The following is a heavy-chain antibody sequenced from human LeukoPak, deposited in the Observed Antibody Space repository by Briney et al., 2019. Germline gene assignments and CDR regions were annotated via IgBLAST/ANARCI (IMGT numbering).Heavy chain of an antibody. J-gene: IGHJ6*02. CDR3: ARESFSSSWYPRPYYYYGMDV. CDR2: ISSSSSTI. Sequence: PGGSLRLSCAASGFTFSSYSMNWVRQAPEKGLEWVSYISSSSSTIYYADSVKGRFTISRDNAKNSLYLQMNSLRAEDTAVYYCARESFSSSWYPRPYYYYGMDVWGQGTTVTVSS. D-gene: IGHD6-13*01. V-gene: IGHV3-48*04. CDR1: GFTFSSYS.